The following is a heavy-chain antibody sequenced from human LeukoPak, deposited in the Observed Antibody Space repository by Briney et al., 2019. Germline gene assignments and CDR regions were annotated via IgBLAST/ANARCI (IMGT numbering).Heavy chain of an antibody. D-gene: IGHD3-22*01. CDR2: IYTSGST. V-gene: IGHV4-61*02. CDR1: GGSISSGDYY. J-gene: IGHJ4*02. CDR3: AREDYYDSSGYPD. Sequence: SQTLSLTCTVSGGSISSGDYYWGWIRQPAGKGLEWIGRIYTSGSTNYNPSLKSRVTMSVDTSKNQFSLKLSSVTAADTAVYYCAREDYYDSSGYPDWGQGTLVTVSS.